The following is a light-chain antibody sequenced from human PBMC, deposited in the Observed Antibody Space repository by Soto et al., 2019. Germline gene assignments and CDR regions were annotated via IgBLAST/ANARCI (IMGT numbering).Light chain of an antibody. CDR2: DVS. Sequence: QSVLTQPASVSGSPGQSITISCTGNSSDVGGHNSVSWYRQDPGKAPKLMIYDVSNRPSGVSDRFSGSKSGNTASLTISGLQIADEADYYCSSFTSSVTYVFGTGTKVTVL. J-gene: IGLJ1*01. CDR3: SSFTSSVTYV. CDR1: SSDVGGHNS. V-gene: IGLV2-14*01.